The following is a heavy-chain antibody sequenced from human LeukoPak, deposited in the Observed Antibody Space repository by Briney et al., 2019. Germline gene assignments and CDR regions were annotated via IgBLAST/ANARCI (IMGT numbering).Heavy chain of an antibody. CDR1: GFXFDDNA. CDR2: ISGDGATT. V-gene: IGHV3-43*02. J-gene: IGHJ4*02. CDR3: AKDYY. Sequence: GGSLRLSCAASGFXFDDNAICWVRQAPGKGLEWVSLISGDGATTYYADSVKGRFNISRDNSKSSLYLQMNSLRSEDTALYYCAKDYYWGRGTQVTVSS.